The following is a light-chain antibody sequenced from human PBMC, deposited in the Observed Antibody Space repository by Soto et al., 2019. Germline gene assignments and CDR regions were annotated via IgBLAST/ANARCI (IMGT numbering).Light chain of an antibody. Sequence: QSALTQPASVSGSPGQAITISCTGTNSDIGAYKYVSWYQQHPGKAPKLMIYDVSLRPPGVSDRFSGSKSGNTASLTISGLQPEDEADYYCSSYTISSTQVFGGGTKVTVL. CDR1: NSDIGAYKY. V-gene: IGLV2-14*01. J-gene: IGLJ2*01. CDR2: DVS. CDR3: SSYTISSTQV.